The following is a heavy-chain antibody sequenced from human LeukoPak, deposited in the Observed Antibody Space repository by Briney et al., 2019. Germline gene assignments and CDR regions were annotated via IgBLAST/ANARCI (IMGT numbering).Heavy chain of an antibody. Sequence: AGSLRLSCAASRFTLSNYWMSWVRQAPGKGLEWVANIKQDGSDTYYVHSVKGRFTISRDNAKNSLSLQMNSLRAEDTAVYYCARQRGSGCLDYWGQGTLVTVSS. J-gene: IGHJ4*02. CDR2: IKQDGSDT. CDR3: ARQRGSGCLDY. V-gene: IGHV3-7*01. D-gene: IGHD6-19*01. CDR1: RFTLSNYW.